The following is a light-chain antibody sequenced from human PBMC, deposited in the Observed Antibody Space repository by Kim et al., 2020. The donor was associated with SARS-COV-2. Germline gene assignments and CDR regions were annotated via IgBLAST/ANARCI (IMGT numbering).Light chain of an antibody. CDR2: DAS. J-gene: IGKJ2*01. CDR1: QVIANR. V-gene: IGKV1-16*02. CDR3: QQYDSYPYT. Sequence: SPSVGDTIPITCRAIQVIANRLAWFQQQPGKAPKSLIYDASSLQSGVPSKFSGSGSGTDFTLTISSLEPEDFATYYCQQYDSYPYTFGQGTKLEI.